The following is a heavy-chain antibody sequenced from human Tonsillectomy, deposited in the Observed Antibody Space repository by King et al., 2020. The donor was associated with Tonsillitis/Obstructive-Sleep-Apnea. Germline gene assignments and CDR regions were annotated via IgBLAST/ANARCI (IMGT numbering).Heavy chain of an antibody. D-gene: IGHD2-15*01. V-gene: IGHV4-61*01. J-gene: IGHJ3*02. CDR3: AKKRFCSGGTCYLGGNDAFDI. CDR2: IYDTGST. Sequence: VQLQESGPGLVKPSETLSLTCTVSGGSVNSGSYYWSWIRQPPGKGLEWIGQIYDTGSTNYNPSLKSRVTMSVDTSKNQFSLKLSSVTAADTAVYYCAKKRFCSGGTCYLGGNDAFDIWGRGTMVTVSS. CDR1: GGSVNSGSYY.